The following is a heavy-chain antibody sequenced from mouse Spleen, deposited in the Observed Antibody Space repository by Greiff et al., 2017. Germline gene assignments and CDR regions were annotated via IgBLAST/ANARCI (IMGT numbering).Heavy chain of an antibody. D-gene: IGHD2-4*01. CDR1: GYAFSSYW. CDR3: ARGAYYDYDVGAWFAY. V-gene: IGHV1-80*01. CDR2: IYPGDGDT. J-gene: IGHJ3*01. Sequence: QVQLQQSGAELVKPGASVKISCKASGYAFSSYWMNWVKQRPGKGLEWIGQIYPGDGDTNYNGKFKGKATLTADKSSSTAYMQLSSLTSEDSAVYFCARGAYYDYDVGAWFAYWGQGTLVTVSA.